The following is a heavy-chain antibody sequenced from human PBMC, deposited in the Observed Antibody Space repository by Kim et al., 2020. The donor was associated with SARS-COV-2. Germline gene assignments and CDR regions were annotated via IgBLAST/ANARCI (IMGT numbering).Heavy chain of an antibody. V-gene: IGHV1-18*01. CDR3: ARADSGYDSC. Sequence: NTNYAQKLQGRVTMTTDTSTSTAYMELRSLRSDDTAVYYCARADSGYDSCWGQGTLVTVSS. J-gene: IGHJ4*02. D-gene: IGHD5-12*01. CDR2: NT.